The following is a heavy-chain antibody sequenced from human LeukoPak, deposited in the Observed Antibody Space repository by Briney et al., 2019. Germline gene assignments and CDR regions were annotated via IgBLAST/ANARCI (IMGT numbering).Heavy chain of an antibody. CDR1: GFTFSNAW. Sequence: GGSLRLSCAASGFTFSNAWMSWVRQAPGKGLEWVSSISGSARNTYYADSVKGRFTISRDNSKNTLYLQMNSLRAEDTAVYFCAKPAKTDYADYWGQGTLVTVSS. CDR3: AKPAKTDYADY. J-gene: IGHJ4*02. CDR2: ISGSARNT. D-gene: IGHD1-14*01. V-gene: IGHV3-23*01.